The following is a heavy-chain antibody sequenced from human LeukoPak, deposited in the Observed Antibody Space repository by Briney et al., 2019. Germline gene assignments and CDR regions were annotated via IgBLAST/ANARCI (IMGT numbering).Heavy chain of an antibody. CDR1: GYSISSGYY. J-gene: IGHJ4*02. V-gene: IGHV4-38-2*02. CDR3: ARGAYCGGDCYSNFDY. Sequence: SETLSLTCTVSGYSISSGYYWGWIRQPPGKGLEWIGSIYHSGSTYYNPSLKSRVTISVDTSKNQFSLKLSSVTAADTAVYYCARGAYCGGDCYSNFDYWGQGTLVTVSS. D-gene: IGHD2-21*02. CDR2: IYHSGST.